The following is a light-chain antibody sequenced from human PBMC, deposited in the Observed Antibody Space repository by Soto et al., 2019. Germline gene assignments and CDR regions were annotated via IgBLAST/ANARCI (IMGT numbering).Light chain of an antibody. CDR3: QQYKTYSRT. Sequence: DIQMTQSPSTLSASVGDRVTITCRASQSISPWLAWYQQKPGKAPKILIYKASRLESGVPSRLSGSDSGTDFTLTISSLKPDDFATDCCQQYKTYSRTFGQGTKLEIK. CDR2: KAS. V-gene: IGKV1-5*03. CDR1: QSISPW. J-gene: IGKJ2*01.